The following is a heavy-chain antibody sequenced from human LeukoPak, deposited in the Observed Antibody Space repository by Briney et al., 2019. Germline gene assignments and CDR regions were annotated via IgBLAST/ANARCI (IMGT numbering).Heavy chain of an antibody. Sequence: GGSLRLSCAASGFTFSSYAMSWVRQAPGKGLEWVSAIGGSGGSTYYADSVKGRFTISRDNSKNTLYLQMNSLRAEDTAVYYCAKDIVVVPAAKGGAFDIWGQGTMVTVSS. CDR1: GFTFSSYA. D-gene: IGHD2-2*01. V-gene: IGHV3-23*01. CDR3: AKDIVVVPAAKGGAFDI. CDR2: IGGSGGST. J-gene: IGHJ3*02.